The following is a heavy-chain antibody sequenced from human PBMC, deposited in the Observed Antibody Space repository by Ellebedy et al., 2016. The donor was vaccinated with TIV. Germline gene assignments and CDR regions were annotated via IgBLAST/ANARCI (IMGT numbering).Heavy chain of an antibody. Sequence: SETLSLXXTVSGGSISSSSYYWGWIRQPPGKGLEWIGSIYYSGSTYYNPSLKSRVTISVDTSKNQFSLKLSSVTAADTAVYYCARGREQWHRFDYWGQGSLVTVSS. D-gene: IGHD6-19*01. J-gene: IGHJ4*02. CDR3: ARGREQWHRFDY. V-gene: IGHV4-39*07. CDR2: IYYSGST. CDR1: GGSISSSSYY.